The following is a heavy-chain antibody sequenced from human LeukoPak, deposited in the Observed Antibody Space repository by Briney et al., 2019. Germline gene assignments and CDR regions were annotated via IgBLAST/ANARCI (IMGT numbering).Heavy chain of an antibody. CDR3: ARGQDYYDFWSGFDY. CDR2: ISAYNGNT. D-gene: IGHD3-3*01. Sequence: ASVKVSCKASGYTFTSYGISWVLQAPGQGLEWMGWISAYNGNTNYAQKLQGRVTMTTDTSTSTAYMELRSLRSDDTAVYYCARGQDYYDFWSGFDYWGQGTLVTVSS. J-gene: IGHJ4*02. CDR1: GYTFTSYG. V-gene: IGHV1-18*01.